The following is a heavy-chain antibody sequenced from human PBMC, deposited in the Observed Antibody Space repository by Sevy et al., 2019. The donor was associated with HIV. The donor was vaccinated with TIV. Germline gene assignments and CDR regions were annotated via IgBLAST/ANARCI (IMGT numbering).Heavy chain of an antibody. CDR3: ASHDWGRQDY. D-gene: IGHD7-27*01. CDR1: GYSISSSYW. V-gene: IGHV4-38-2*01. Sequence: SETLSLTCVVSGYSISSSYWWDWFRRPPGKGLEWIGAFHYSGNTQYTPSLKSRVTVSADTSKNQFSLRLTSMTAADTAVYYCASHDWGRQDYWGQGTLVTVSS. J-gene: IGHJ4*02. CDR2: FHYSGNT.